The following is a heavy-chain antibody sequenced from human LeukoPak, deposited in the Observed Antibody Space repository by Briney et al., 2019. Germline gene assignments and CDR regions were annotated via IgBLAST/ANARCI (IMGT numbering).Heavy chain of an antibody. J-gene: IGHJ4*02. CDR1: GFTFDDYA. D-gene: IGHD6-19*01. CDR3: AIDMYSIGWYYFDY. Sequence: GGSLRLSCAASGFTFDDYAMHWVRQAPGKGLEWVSGIGWNSGSIGYADSAKGGFTISRDNAKNSLYLQMNSLRAEDMALYYCAIDMYSIGWYYFDYWGQGTLVTVSS. CDR2: IGWNSGSI. V-gene: IGHV3-9*03.